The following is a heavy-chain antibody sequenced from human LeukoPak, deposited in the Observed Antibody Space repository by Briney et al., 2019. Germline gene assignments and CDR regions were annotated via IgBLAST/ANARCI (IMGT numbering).Heavy chain of an antibody. CDR2: FDPEDGET. J-gene: IGHJ5*02. Sequence: ASVKVSCKVSGYTLTELSTHWVRQAPGKGLEWMGGFDPEDGETIYAQKFQGRVTMTEDTSTDTAYMELSSLRSEDTAVYYCATDINGYYGSGSYSPWGQGTLVTVSS. V-gene: IGHV1-24*01. D-gene: IGHD3-10*01. CDR1: GYTLTELS. CDR3: ATDINGYYGSGSYSP.